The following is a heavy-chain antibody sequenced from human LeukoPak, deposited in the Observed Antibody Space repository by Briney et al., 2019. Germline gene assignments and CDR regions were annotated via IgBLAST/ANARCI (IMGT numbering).Heavy chain of an antibody. CDR3: ARDLDMVRGVITFDY. J-gene: IGHJ4*02. CDR2: ISSSSSYI. Sequence: PGGSPRLSCAASGFTFSSYSMNWVRQAPGKGLEWVSSISSSSSYIYYADSVKGRFTISRDNAKNSLYLQMNSLRAEDTAVYYCARDLDMVRGVITFDYWGQGTLVTVSS. CDR1: GFTFSSYS. D-gene: IGHD3-10*01. V-gene: IGHV3-21*01.